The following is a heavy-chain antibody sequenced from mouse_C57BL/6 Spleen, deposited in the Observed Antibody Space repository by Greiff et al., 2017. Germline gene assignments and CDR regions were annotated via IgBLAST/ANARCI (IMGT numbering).Heavy chain of an antibody. Sequence: EVQLQQSGPELVKPGASVKISCKASGYTFTDYYMNWVKQSHGKSLEWIGDINPNNGGTSYNQKFKGKATLTVDKSSSTAYMELRSLTSEDSAVYYSARSGPSFDYWGQGTTLTVSS. CDR1: GYTFTDYY. D-gene: IGHD3-1*01. J-gene: IGHJ2*01. CDR2: INPNNGGT. CDR3: ARSGPSFDY. V-gene: IGHV1-26*01.